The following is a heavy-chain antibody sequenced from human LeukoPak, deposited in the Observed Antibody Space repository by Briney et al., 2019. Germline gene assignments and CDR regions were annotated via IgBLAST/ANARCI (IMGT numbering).Heavy chain of an antibody. CDR1: GYSISSGYY. CDR3: ARDRGGSSLGFDY. V-gene: IGHV4-38-2*02. J-gene: IGHJ4*02. D-gene: IGHD6-6*01. Sequence: SETLSLTCTVSGYSISSGYYWGWIRQPPGKGLEWIGSIYHSGSTYYNPSLKSRVTISVDTSKNQFSLKLSSVTAADTAVYYCARDRGGSSLGFDYWGQGTLVTVSS. CDR2: IYHSGST.